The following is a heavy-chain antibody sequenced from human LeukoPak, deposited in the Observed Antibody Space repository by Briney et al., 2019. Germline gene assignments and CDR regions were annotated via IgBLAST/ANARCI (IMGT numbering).Heavy chain of an antibody. J-gene: IGHJ4*02. CDR1: GYTFSSYS. V-gene: IGHV3-21*01. CDR3: VRLRRNSDTSGFYYYYDF. Sequence: GGSLRLSCVASGYTFSSYSINWVRHAPGKGLEWVSSISVRSNYIYYADSVRGRFSISRDDARDSLYLQMNSLRAEGTAVYFCVRLRRNSDTSGFYYYYDFWGQGTLVTVSS. D-gene: IGHD3-22*01. CDR2: ISVRSNYI.